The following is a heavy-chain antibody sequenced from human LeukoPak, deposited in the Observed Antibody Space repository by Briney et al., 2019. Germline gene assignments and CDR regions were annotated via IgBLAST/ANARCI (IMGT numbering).Heavy chain of an antibody. J-gene: IGHJ4*02. Sequence: ASVKVSCKASGYTFTSYDLNWVRQATGRGLEWMGWMNPNSGNTGYAQKFQGRVTMTRNTSISTAYMELSSLRSEDTAVYYCARGRGNSGSYYKNRLLDYWGQGTLVTVSS. CDR3: ARGRGNSGSYYKNRLLDY. CDR1: GYTFTSYD. V-gene: IGHV1-8*01. D-gene: IGHD1-26*01. CDR2: MNPNSGNT.